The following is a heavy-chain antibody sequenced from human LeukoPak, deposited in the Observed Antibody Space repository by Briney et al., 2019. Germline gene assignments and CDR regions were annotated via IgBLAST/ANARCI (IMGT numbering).Heavy chain of an antibody. J-gene: IGHJ4*02. CDR1: GYTFTGYY. V-gene: IGHV1-2*02. CDR2: INPNSGGT. D-gene: IGHD3-22*01. Sequence: ASVKVSCTASGYTFTGYYMHWVRQAPGQGLEWMGWINPNSGGTNYAQKFQGRVTMTRDTSISTAYMELSRLRSDDTAVYYCARGGDGSGWYEVYYDSSGYYYGWDYWGQGTLVTVSS. CDR3: ARGGDGSGWYEVYYDSSGYYYGWDY.